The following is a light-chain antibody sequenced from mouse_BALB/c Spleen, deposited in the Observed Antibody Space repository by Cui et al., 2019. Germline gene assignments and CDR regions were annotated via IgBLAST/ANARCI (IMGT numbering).Light chain of an antibody. J-gene: IGKJ5*01. Sequence: DVQITQSPSYLASSPGETITINCRASKSISKYLPWYQEKPGKTNKLLIYSGSTLQSGIPSRFSGSGSGTDFTLTISSLEPEDFAMYYCQQHNEYPLTFGAGTKLELK. CDR1: KSISKY. CDR3: QQHNEYPLT. V-gene: IGKV16-104*01. CDR2: SGS.